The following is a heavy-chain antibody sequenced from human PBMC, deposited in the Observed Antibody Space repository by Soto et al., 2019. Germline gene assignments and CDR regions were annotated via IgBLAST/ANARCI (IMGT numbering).Heavy chain of an antibody. CDR3: VNDRSDTSSFDY. Sequence: QVQLVESGGGVVQPGRSLRLSCVASGFTFSSCAMHWVRQVPGKGLEWLAVVTHDGRLSPYAHSVKARFSISRDNSRKTLDLLMNSLTPEDTAVYYCVNDRSDTSSFDYWGQGTLVTVSS. J-gene: IGHJ4*02. D-gene: IGHD6-6*01. V-gene: IGHV3-30*18. CDR1: GFTFSSCA. CDR2: VTHDGRLS.